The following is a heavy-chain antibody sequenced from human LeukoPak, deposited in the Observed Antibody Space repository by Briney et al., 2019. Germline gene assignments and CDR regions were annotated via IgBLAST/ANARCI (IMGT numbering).Heavy chain of an antibody. D-gene: IGHD2-8*02. Sequence: SQTLSLTCTVSGGSISSGSYYWSWIRQPAGKGLEWIGRIYTSGSTNYNPSLKSRVTISVDTSKNQFSLKLSSVTAADTAVYYCARQTSGVFSDAFDIWGQGTMVTVSS. CDR1: GGSISSGSYY. V-gene: IGHV4-61*02. J-gene: IGHJ3*02. CDR2: IYTSGST. CDR3: ARQTSGVFSDAFDI.